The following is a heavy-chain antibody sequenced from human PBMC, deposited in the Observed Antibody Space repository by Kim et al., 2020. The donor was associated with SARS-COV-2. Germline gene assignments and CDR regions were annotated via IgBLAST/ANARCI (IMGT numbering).Heavy chain of an antibody. J-gene: IGHJ6*02. CDR3: ARSDLYYVGSGGHYGMDV. Sequence: ASVKVSCKASGYSFTSYYMHWVRQAPGQGLEWMGIINPSGTNTNYAQKFQVRVTMTSDTSTSTVYMELSSLTSEDTAVYYCARSDLYYVGSGGHYGMDVWRPGTAVTVSS. CDR1: GYSFTSYY. V-gene: IGHV1-46*01. D-gene: IGHD3-10*01. CDR2: INPSGTNT.